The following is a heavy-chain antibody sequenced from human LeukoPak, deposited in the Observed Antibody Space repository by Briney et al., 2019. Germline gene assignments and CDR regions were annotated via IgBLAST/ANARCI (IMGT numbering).Heavy chain of an antibody. CDR3: ARESDCTTTSCSSVDY. D-gene: IGHD2-2*01. V-gene: IGHV3-9*01. CDR1: GFTFDDYA. CDR2: ISWNSGSI. J-gene: IGHJ4*02. Sequence: PGGSLRLSCAASGFTFDDYAMHWVRQAPGKGLEWVSGISWNSGSIGYADSVKGRFTISRDNAKNTLYLQMNSLRAEDTAVYYCARESDCTTTSCSSVDYWGQGTLVTVSS.